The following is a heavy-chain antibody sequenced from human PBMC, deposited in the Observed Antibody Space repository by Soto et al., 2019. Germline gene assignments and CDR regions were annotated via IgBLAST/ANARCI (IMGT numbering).Heavy chain of an antibody. Sequence: QVQLVQSGSELKKPGASVKVSCKASGYTFTSYAMNWVRQAPGQGLEWMGWINTNTGNPTYAQGFTGRFVFSLDTSVSTAYLQICSLKAEDTAVYYCARESWGITIFGVPHMNWFDPWGQGTLVTVSS. D-gene: IGHD3-3*01. J-gene: IGHJ5*02. CDR1: GYTFTSYA. CDR3: ARESWGITIFGVPHMNWFDP. CDR2: INTNTGNP. V-gene: IGHV7-4-1*01.